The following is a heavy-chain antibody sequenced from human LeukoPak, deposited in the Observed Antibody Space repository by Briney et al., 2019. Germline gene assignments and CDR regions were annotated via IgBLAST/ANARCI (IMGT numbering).Heavy chain of an antibody. Sequence: GGSLRLSCAASGFTFSSYGMHWVRQAPGKGLEWVAFIRYDGSNKYYADSVKGRFTISRDNSKNTLYLQMNSLRAEDTAVYYCAKDSVYCSSTSCYTGLDYWGQGTLVTVSS. V-gene: IGHV3-30*02. CDR3: AKDSVYCSSTSCYTGLDY. D-gene: IGHD2-2*02. CDR1: GFTFSSYG. CDR2: IRYDGSNK. J-gene: IGHJ4*02.